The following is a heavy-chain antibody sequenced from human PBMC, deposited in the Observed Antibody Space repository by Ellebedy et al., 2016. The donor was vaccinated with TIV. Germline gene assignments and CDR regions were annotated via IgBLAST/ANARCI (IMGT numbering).Heavy chain of an antibody. CDR2: ISAYNGNT. CDR1: GYTFTSYG. CDR3: ARVIVLPHYGSGRNNWFDP. D-gene: IGHD3-10*01. J-gene: IGHJ5*02. V-gene: IGHV1-18*01. Sequence: ASVKVSCXASGYTFTSYGISWVRQAPGQGLEWMGWISAYNGNTNYAQKLQGRVTMTTDTSTSTAYMELRSLRSDDTAVYYCARVIVLPHYGSGRNNWFDPWGQGTLVTVSS.